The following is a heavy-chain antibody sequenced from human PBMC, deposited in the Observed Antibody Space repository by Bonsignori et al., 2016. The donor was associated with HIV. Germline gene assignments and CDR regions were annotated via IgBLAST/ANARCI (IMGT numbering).Heavy chain of an antibody. D-gene: IGHD3-10*01. V-gene: IGHV4-61*02. CDR2: IYTSGNT. CDR3: ARDEGYYGSGRGIGFDP. J-gene: IGHJ5*02. Sequence: WIRQPPGKGLEWIGRIYTSGNTNYNPSLKSRVTISVDTSKNQFSLKLSSVTAADTAVYYCARDEGYYGSGRGIGFDPWGQGTLVTVSS.